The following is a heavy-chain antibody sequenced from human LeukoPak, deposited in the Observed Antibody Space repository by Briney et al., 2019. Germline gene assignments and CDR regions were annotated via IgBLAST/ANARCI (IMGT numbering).Heavy chain of an antibody. J-gene: IGHJ5*02. CDR3: AREANFKSFDP. Sequence: ASVKVSCMASRYTFTGYYMHWVRQAPGQGLEWMGRINPNSGGTNYAQKFQGRVTMTRDTSISTAYMELSRLRSDDTAVYYCAREANFKSFDPWGQGTLVTVSS. CDR1: RYTFTGYY. D-gene: IGHD1-1*01. V-gene: IGHV1-2*06. CDR2: INPNSGGT.